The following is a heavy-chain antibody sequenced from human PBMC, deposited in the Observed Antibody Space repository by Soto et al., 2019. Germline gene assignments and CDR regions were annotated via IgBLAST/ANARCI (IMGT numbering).Heavy chain of an antibody. V-gene: IGHV3-21*01. CDR3: ARDPDILTGYSSYYYGMDV. J-gene: IGHJ6*02. CDR1: GFTFSSYS. CDR2: ISSSSSYI. D-gene: IGHD3-9*01. Sequence: GGSLRLSCAASGFTFSSYSMNWVRQAPGKGLEWVSSISSSSSYIYYADSVKGRFTVSRDNAKNSLYLQMNSLRAEDTAVYYCARDPDILTGYSSYYYGMDVWGQGTTVTVSS.